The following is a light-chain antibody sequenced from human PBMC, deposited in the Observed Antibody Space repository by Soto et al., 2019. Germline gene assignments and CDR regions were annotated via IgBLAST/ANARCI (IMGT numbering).Light chain of an antibody. J-gene: IGKJ1*01. V-gene: IGKV1-5*01. CDR2: DVS. CDR3: QHYNSYSEA. Sequence: IQLTQSPATLSSSLGDRATLTWRASQSISVWLAWYQQKPGKAPKLLSYDVSSLQSGVPSRFSGSGSGTQFTLTISSLKPDDFETYYCQHYNSYSEAFGQGTKVDIK. CDR1: QSISVW.